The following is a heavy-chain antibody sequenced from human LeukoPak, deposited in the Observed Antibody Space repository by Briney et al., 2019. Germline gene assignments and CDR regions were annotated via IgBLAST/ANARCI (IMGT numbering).Heavy chain of an antibody. D-gene: IGHD6-19*01. Sequence: PSETLSLTCAVYGGSFSGYYWSWIRQPPGKGLEWIGEINHSGSTNYNPSLKSRVTISVDTSKNQFSLKLSSVTAADTAVYYCARGLPYSSGWPYYYYYYMDVWGKGTTVTISS. CDR3: ARGLPYSSGWPYYYYYYMDV. J-gene: IGHJ6*03. CDR1: GGSFSGYY. V-gene: IGHV4-34*01. CDR2: INHSGST.